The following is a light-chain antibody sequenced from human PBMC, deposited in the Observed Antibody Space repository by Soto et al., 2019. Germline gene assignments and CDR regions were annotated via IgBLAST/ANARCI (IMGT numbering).Light chain of an antibody. V-gene: IGKV3-20*01. CDR2: GAS. CDR1: QSISNY. CDR3: EYYGSSIT. J-gene: IGKJ4*01. Sequence: EIVLTQSPGTLSLSPGESATLSCRASQSISNYLAWYQQKPGQAPRLLIYGASSRATGIPDRFSGSGSGTDFTLTISRLEPEDFAVYYCEYYGSSITFGGGTKVDIK.